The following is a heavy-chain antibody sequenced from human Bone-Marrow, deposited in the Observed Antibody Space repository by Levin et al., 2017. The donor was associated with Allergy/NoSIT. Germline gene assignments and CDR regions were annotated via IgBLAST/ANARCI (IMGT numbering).Heavy chain of an antibody. CDR2: IWYDGSNK. CDR3: AREKRFLEWTIYYYYYGMDV. D-gene: IGHD3-3*01. CDR1: GFTFSSYG. Sequence: GESLKISCAASGFTFSSYGMHWVRQAPGKGLEWVAVIWYDGSNKYYADSVKGRFTISRDNSKNTLYLQMNSLRAEDTAVYYCAREKRFLEWTIYYYYYGMDVWGQGTTVTVSS. V-gene: IGHV3-33*01. J-gene: IGHJ6*02.